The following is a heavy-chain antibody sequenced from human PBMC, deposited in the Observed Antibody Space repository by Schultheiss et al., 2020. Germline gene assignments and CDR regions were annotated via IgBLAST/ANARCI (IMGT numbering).Heavy chain of an antibody. J-gene: IGHJ4*02. D-gene: IGHD3-22*01. CDR3: ARLEGYDSSGYWSALDY. Sequence: GESLKISCMGSGYSFNSYWIGWLRQMSGKGLEWMGVIYPGDSTITYSPSFQGQVTISADKSISTAYLQWSSLKASDTAMYFCARLEGYDSSGYWSALDYWGQGTLVTGSS. CDR1: GYSFNSYW. CDR2: IYPGDSTI. V-gene: IGHV5-51*01.